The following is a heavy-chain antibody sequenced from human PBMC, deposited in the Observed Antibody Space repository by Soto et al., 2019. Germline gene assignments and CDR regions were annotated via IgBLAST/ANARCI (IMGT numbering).Heavy chain of an antibody. V-gene: IGHV3-21*04. J-gene: IGHJ4*02. D-gene: IGHD6-19*01. CDR3: AKSHTTSGWYVTTDY. Sequence: GSLRLSCAACGFSLNIYRMNVLRKSQLKGPEWVSCITGSSDYIYYADSVKGRFTISRDNAKNSLYLQMNSLRAEDTALYYCAKSHTTSGWYVTTDYWGQGTRVTVSS. CDR1: GFSLNIYR. CDR2: ITGSSDYI.